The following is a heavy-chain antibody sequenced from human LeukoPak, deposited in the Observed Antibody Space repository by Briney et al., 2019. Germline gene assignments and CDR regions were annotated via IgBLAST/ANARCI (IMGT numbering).Heavy chain of an antibody. D-gene: IGHD2-21*02. Sequence: AGSLRLSCAASGFTVSSNYMSWVRQAPGKGLEWVSVIYSGGSTYYADSVKGRFTISRDNSKNTLYLQMNSLRAEDTAVYYCAVVVTAIRRYDAFDIWGQGTMVTVSS. V-gene: IGHV3-53*01. CDR2: IYSGGST. CDR1: GFTVSSNY. J-gene: IGHJ3*02. CDR3: AVVVTAIRRYDAFDI.